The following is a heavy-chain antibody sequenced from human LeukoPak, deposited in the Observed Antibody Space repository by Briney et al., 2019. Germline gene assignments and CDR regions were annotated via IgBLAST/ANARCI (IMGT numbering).Heavy chain of an antibody. CDR2: IYPDDSDT. CDR1: GYSFTSYW. V-gene: IGHV5-51*01. J-gene: IGHJ4*02. Sequence: GESLKISCYGSGYSFTSYWIGWVSQMPGKGLVWMGIIYPDDSDTRYTPSFQGQVTISADKSISTAYLQWSSLKASDTAMYYCARRIPSRDGYSLWGQRTLVTVSS. CDR3: ARRIPSRDGYSL. D-gene: IGHD5-24*01.